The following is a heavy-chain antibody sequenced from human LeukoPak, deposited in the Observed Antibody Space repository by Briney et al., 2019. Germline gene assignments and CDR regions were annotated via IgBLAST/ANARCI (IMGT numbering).Heavy chain of an antibody. Sequence: ASVKVSCKASGGTFSSYAISWVRQAPGKGLEWVSAISGSGGSTYYADSVKGRFTISRDNSKNTLYLQMNSLRAEDTAVYYCAKDEGVNSGALDIWGQGTMVTVSS. D-gene: IGHD1-26*01. V-gene: IGHV3-23*01. CDR2: ISGSGGST. CDR1: GGTFSSYA. J-gene: IGHJ3*02. CDR3: AKDEGVNSGALDI.